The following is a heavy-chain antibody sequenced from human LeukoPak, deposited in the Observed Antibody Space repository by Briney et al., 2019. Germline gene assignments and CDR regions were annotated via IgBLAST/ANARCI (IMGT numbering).Heavy chain of an antibody. J-gene: IGHJ6*02. CDR2: FSWNSGSI. Sequence: GGSLRLSCAASGFTFDDYAMRWVRQAPGKGLEWVSGFSWNSGSIGYAGSVKGRFTISRDNAKSSLYLQMNSLRAEDTALYYCAKDISSSFFESASYYYGMDVWGQGTTVTVSS. D-gene: IGHD2-2*01. CDR1: GFTFDDYA. V-gene: IGHV3-9*01. CDR3: AKDISSSFFESASYYYGMDV.